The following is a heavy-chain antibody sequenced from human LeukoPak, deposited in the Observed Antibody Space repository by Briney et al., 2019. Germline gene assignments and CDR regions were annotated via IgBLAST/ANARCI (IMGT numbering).Heavy chain of an antibody. CDR3: ARVLYSDFPRMDV. V-gene: IGHV4-34*01. CDR1: GGSFSAFY. Sequence: SETLSLTCAVYGGSFSAFYWSWIRQPPGKGLEWIGEINHSGSTNYNPSLKSRVTISVDTSKNQFSLKLSSVTAADTAVYYCARVLYSDFPRMDVWGKGTTVTVSS. CDR2: INHSGST. D-gene: IGHD4-11*01. J-gene: IGHJ6*04.